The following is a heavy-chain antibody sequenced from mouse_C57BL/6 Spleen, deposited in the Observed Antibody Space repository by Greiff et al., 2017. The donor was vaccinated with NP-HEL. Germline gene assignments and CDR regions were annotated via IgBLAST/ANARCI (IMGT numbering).Heavy chain of an antibody. CDR1: GYAFSSYW. V-gene: IGHV1-80*01. D-gene: IGHD1-1*01. CDR2: IYPGDGDT. Sequence: VQLQQSGAELVKPGASVKISCKASGYAFSSYWMNWVKQRPGKGLEWIGQIYPGDGDTNYNGKFKGKATLTADKSSSTAYMQLSSLTSEDSAVYFCARGGFSTTVVADYFDYWGQGTTLTVSS. CDR3: ARGGFSTTVVADYFDY. J-gene: IGHJ2*01.